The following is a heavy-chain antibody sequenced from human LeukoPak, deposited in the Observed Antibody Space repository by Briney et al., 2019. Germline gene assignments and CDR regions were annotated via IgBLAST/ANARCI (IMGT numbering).Heavy chain of an antibody. V-gene: IGHV3-23*01. J-gene: IGHJ4*02. CDR3: AKDKRRSNYYYDSSGYYNGYFDY. D-gene: IGHD3-22*01. CDR1: GFTFSSYA. Sequence: SGGSLRLSCAASGFTFSSYAMSWVRQAPGKGLEWVSAISGSGGSTYYADSVKGWFTISRDNSKNTLYLQMNSLRAEDTAVYYCAKDKRRSNYYYDSSGYYNGYFDYWGQGTLVTVSS. CDR2: ISGSGGST.